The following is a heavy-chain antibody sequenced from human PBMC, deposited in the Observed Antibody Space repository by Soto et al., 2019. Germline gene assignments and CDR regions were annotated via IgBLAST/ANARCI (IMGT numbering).Heavy chain of an antibody. CDR2: ISYDGSNK. Sequence: QVHLVESGGGVVQPGRSLRLSCAASGFTFNTYGMHWVRQSPGKGLEWVAVISYDGSNKYYVDSVKGRFAVSRDNSKNTLYLQMSSLRAEDTAVYYCARGSKDSYPGSRIFDFWGRGTLVTVSS. CDR3: ARGSKDSYPGSRIFDF. D-gene: IGHD3-10*01. J-gene: IGHJ4*02. V-gene: IGHV3-30*03. CDR1: GFTFNTYG.